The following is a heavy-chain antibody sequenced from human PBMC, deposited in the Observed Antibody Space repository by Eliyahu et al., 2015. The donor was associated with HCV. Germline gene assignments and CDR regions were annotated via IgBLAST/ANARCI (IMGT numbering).Heavy chain of an antibody. D-gene: IGHD2-2*01. Sequence: QVQLQQSGPGLVKPSQTLSLTCAISGDSVSXXXAAWNWIRQSPSRGLEWLGRTYYRSKWYNDYAVSVKSRITINPDTSKNQFSLQLNSVTPEDTAVYYCARANQLEGFYYYGMDVWGQGTTVTVSS. CDR1: GDSVSXXXAA. CDR2: TYYRSKWYN. J-gene: IGHJ6*02. CDR3: ARANQLEGFYYYGMDV. V-gene: IGHV6-1*01.